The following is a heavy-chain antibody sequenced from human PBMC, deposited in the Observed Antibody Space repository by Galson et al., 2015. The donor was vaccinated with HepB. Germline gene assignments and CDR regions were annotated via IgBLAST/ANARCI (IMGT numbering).Heavy chain of an antibody. CDR2: MNPNSGYT. D-gene: IGHD3-3*01. CDR3: ARQMSSPGYYDFWSGYYPRIRYYGMDV. J-gene: IGHJ6*02. CDR1: GYTFTTYD. Sequence: SVKVSCKASGYTFTTYDISWVRQATGHGLEWMGWMNPNSGYTGYAQKFKGRVTMTRDTSISTAYMELSSLRSEDAAVYYCARQMSSPGYYDFWSGYYPRIRYYGMDVWGQGTTVTVSS. V-gene: IGHV1-8*01.